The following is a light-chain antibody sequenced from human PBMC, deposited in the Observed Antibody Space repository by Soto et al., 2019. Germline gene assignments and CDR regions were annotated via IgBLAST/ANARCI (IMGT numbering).Light chain of an antibody. CDR3: QQRSNWPLT. CDR1: QSASSY. V-gene: IGKV3-11*01. J-gene: IGKJ4*01. CDR2: DAS. Sequence: EIVLTQSPATLSLSPGERATLSCRASQSASSYLAWYQQKPGQAPRLLIYDASNRATGIPPRFSGSGSGTDFTLTISSLEPEDCAVYYCQQRSNWPLTFGGGTKVESK.